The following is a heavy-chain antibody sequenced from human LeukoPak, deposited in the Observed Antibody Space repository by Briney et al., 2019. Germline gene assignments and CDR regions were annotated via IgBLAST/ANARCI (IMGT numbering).Heavy chain of an antibody. V-gene: IGHV1-2*02. CDR1: GYTFTGYY. Sequence: GASVKVSCKASGYTFTGYYMHWVRQAPGQGLEWMGWINPNSGGTNYAQKFQGRVTITRDTSISTAYMELSRLRSDDTAVYYCARGAVLLWFGEFWFDPWGRGTLVTVSS. CDR2: INPNSGGT. D-gene: IGHD3-10*01. CDR3: ARGAVLLWFGEFWFDP. J-gene: IGHJ5*02.